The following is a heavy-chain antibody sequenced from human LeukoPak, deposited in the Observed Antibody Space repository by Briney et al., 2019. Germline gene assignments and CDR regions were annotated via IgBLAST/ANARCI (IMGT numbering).Heavy chain of an antibody. D-gene: IGHD3-10*01. Sequence: SYDGSNKYYADSVKGRFTISRDNSKNTLYLQMNSLRAEDTAVYYCARDQGLWFGELGSWDYWGQGTLVTVSS. CDR3: ARDQGLWFGELGSWDY. CDR2: SYDGSNK. J-gene: IGHJ4*02. V-gene: IGHV3-30*01.